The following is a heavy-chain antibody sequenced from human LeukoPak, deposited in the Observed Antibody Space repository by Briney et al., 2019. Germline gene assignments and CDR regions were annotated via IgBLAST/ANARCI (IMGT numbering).Heavy chain of an antibody. V-gene: IGHV3-48*03. J-gene: IGHJ4*02. CDR1: GFTFSSFE. D-gene: IGHD4-17*01. Sequence: GGSLRLSCAASGFTFSSFEMNWVRQAPGKGLEWVSYISSSGSTIFYADSVKGRFTISRDNAKNSLYLQMNSLRVEDTAVYYCVRGGGLGEYGERYYFDYWGQGTLVTVSS. CDR2: ISSSGSTI. CDR3: VRGGGLGEYGERYYFDY.